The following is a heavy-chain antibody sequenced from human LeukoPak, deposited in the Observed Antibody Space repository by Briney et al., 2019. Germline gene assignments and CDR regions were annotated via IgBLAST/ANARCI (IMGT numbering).Heavy chain of an antibody. CDR3: ARHYPGGDYFIDY. Sequence: PGESLKISCKGSGYSFTSHWIGWVRQMPGKGLEWVGIIYPDDSETRYSPSFQDQVTISADKSISTAYLQWSSLKASDTAMYYCARHYPGGDYFIDYWGQGTLVTVSS. V-gene: IGHV5-51*01. D-gene: IGHD4-17*01. CDR1: GYSFTSHW. CDR2: IYPDDSET. J-gene: IGHJ4*02.